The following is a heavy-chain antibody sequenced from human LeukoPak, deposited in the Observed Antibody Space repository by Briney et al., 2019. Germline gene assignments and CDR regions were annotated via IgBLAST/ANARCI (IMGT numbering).Heavy chain of an antibody. V-gene: IGHV1-2*04. CDR1: GYTFNGNY. CDR2: INPNSGGT. CDR3: ARLSCTTTCHFDS. D-gene: IGHD2-2*01. J-gene: IGHJ4*02. Sequence: GASVKVSCKASGYTFNGNYIHWVRQAPGQGLEWMGWINPNSGGTVYEQKFQGWVTMTRDTSIRTFYVELSRLKSDDTAVYYCARLSCTTTCHFDSWGQGTLVTVSS.